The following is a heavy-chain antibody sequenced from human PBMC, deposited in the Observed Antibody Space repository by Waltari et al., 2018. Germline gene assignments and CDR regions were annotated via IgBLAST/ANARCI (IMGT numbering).Heavy chain of an antibody. CDR3: AKDEGNRIAPTFGMDA. CDR1: GLTVMHYP. Sequence: EFLLLEAGGGLAKLGGCLRLSCADSGLTVMHYPVTWVRQGPGKGVEWVSLMGGSGLIDYADSVKGRFTISRDNAKNTLYLEMNRLRVEDTAVYFCAKDEGNRIAPTFGMDAWGHGTTVLVS. J-gene: IGHJ6*02. CDR2: MGGSGLI. D-gene: IGHD5-12*01. V-gene: IGHV3-23*01.